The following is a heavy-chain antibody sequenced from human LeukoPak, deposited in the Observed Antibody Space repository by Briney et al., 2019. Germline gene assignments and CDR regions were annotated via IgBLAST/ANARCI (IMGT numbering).Heavy chain of an antibody. V-gene: IGHV3-23*01. CDR3: AKDNKYYYGSGSYYIFDY. D-gene: IGHD3-10*01. CDR1: GFTFSSYA. CDR2: ISGTGGST. Sequence: GGSLRLSCAASGFTFSSYAMSWVRQAPGKGLEWVSAISGTGGSTYYADSVKGRFTISRDYSKNTLYLQMNSLRAEDTAVYYCAKDNKYYYGSGSYYIFDYWGQGSLVTVSS. J-gene: IGHJ4*02.